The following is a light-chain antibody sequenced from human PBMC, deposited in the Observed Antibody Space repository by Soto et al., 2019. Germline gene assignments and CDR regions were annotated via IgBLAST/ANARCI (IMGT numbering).Light chain of an antibody. V-gene: IGKV1-5*01. CDR1: QNISIW. J-gene: IGKJ5*01. CDR2: DSS. CDR3: QHYHSFSIT. Sequence: DIQMTQSPSTLSASVGDRVTITCRASQNISIWLAWYQQRPGRAPRLLIYDSSSLESGVPSTFSGSGSGTENSPPTSNLRQDDYVTYYCQHYHSFSITFGQGTRLEIK.